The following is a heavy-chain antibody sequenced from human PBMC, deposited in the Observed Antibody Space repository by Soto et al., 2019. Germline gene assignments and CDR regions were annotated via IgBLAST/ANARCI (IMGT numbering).Heavy chain of an antibody. CDR1: GFTFSSYW. J-gene: IGHJ4*02. CDR3: ARAPVDCSGGSCYAN. V-gene: IGHV3-7*01. D-gene: IGHD2-15*01. CDR2: IKQDGSEK. Sequence: GGSLRLSCAASGFTFSSYWMSWVRQAPGKGLEWVANIKQDGSEKYYVDSVKDRFTISRDNAKNSLYLQMNSLRAEDTAVYYCARAPVDCSGGSCYANWGQGTLVTVSS.